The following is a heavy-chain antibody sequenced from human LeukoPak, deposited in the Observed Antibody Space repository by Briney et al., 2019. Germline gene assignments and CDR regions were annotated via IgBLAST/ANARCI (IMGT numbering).Heavy chain of an antibody. D-gene: IGHD3-22*01. CDR3: TRDHPYYYVNSGYPLDY. CDR2: IRSKAYGGTT. J-gene: IGHJ4*02. V-gene: IGHV3-49*04. Sequence: GGSLRLSCAASGFTFGDYAVSWVRQAPGKGLEWIGFIRSKAYGGTTQYAASVKGRFTLSRDDSKSITYLQMNSLKTEDTAVYYCTRDHPYYYVNSGYPLDYWGQGTLVTVSS. CDR1: GFTFGDYA.